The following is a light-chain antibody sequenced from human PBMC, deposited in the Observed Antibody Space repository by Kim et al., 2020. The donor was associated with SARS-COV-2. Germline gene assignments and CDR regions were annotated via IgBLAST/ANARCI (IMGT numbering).Light chain of an antibody. CDR2: EVS. Sequence: QSALTQPPSASGSPGQSVTIPCTGTSSDIGGGHNYVSWYQQPPGKAPKLMIYEVSQRPSGVPDRFSGSKSGNTASLTVSGLQADDEADYYCSSYRHRNSLVFGGGTQLTVL. CDR1: SSDIGGGHNY. V-gene: IGLV2-8*01. J-gene: IGLJ3*02. CDR3: SSYRHRNSLV.